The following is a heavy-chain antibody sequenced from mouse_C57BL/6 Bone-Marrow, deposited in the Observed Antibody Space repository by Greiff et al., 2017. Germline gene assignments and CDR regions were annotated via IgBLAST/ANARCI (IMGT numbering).Heavy chain of an antibody. CDR1: EYEFPSHD. Sequence: EVMLVESGGGLVQPGESLKLSCESNEYEFPSHDMSWVRKTPEKRLELVAAINSDGGSTYYPDTMERRFIISRDNTKKTLYLQMSSLRSEDTALYYCARSAYYSNFWYFDVWGTGTTVTVSS. D-gene: IGHD2-5*01. CDR2: INSDGGST. J-gene: IGHJ1*03. V-gene: IGHV5-2*01. CDR3: ARSAYYSNFWYFDV.